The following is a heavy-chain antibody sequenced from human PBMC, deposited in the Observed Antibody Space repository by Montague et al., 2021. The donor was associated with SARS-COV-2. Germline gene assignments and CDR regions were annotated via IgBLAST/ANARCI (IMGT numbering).Heavy chain of an antibody. Sequence: PALVKPTQTLTLTRTFSGFSLSTTGVAVGWIRQSPGKALEWLALIFWDDDKRYSPSLKNRVTITGDTSKNQVVLTVTNMDPVDTATYYCAHRLSTAGSGFGLWGQGTTVTVSS. CDR2: IFWDDDK. CDR1: GFSLSTTGVA. D-gene: IGHD6-19*01. J-gene: IGHJ3*01. CDR3: AHRLSTAGSGFGL. V-gene: IGHV2-5*02.